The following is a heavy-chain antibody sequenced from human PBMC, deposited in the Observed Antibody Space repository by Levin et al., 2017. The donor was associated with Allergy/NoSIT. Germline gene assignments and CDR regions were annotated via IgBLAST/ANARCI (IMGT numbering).Heavy chain of an antibody. Sequence: SETLSLTCTVSGGSISSYYWSWIRQPPGKGLEWIGYIYYSGSTNYNPSLKSRVTISVDTSKNQFSLKLSSVTAADTAVYYCARSTRWFGELLYPNDAFDIWGQGTMVTVSS. V-gene: IGHV4-59*01. CDR1: GGSISSYY. CDR3: ARSTRWFGELLYPNDAFDI. CDR2: IYYSGST. J-gene: IGHJ3*02. D-gene: IGHD3-10*01.